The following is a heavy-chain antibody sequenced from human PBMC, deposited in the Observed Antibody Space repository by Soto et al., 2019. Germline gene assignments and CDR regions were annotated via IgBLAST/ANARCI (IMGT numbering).Heavy chain of an antibody. V-gene: IGHV3-73*01. Sequence: EGQLVESGGGLVQPGGSLKLSCAASGFTFSGFHMHWVRQASGKGLEWVGRIRGKADNYATTYAASVKGRFTFSRDDSKNVALLQMSSLKPEDTAVYYCFHFDFGNGHPGYWGQGALVTVSS. CDR2: IRGKADNYAT. J-gene: IGHJ4*02. CDR1: GFTFSGFH. D-gene: IGHD4-4*01. CDR3: FHFDFGNGHPGY.